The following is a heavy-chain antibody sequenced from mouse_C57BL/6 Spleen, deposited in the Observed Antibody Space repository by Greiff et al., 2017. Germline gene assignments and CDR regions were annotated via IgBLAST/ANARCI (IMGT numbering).Heavy chain of an antibody. CDR3: ARYYGSSRDV. J-gene: IGHJ1*03. CDR1: GYTFTDYY. CDR2: INPNNGGT. D-gene: IGHD1-1*01. Sequence: EVQLQQSGPELVKPGASVKISCKASGYTFTDYYMNWVKQSHGKSLEWIGDINPNNGGTSYNQKFKGKATLTVDKSSSTAYMELRSLTSEDSAVYYCARYYGSSRDVWGTGTTVTVSS. V-gene: IGHV1-26*01.